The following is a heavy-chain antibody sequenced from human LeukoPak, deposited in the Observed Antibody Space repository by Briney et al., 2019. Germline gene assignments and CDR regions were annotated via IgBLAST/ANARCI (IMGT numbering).Heavy chain of an antibody. J-gene: IGHJ5*02. CDR1: GGAISGGSYY. Sequence: PSETLSLTCTVSGGAISGGSYYWGWIRQPPGKGLEWIGSIYHSGSTYYNPSLKSRVTISVDTSKNQFSLKLTSVTAADTAVYYCARHGGSNWYVNWFDPWGQGILVTVSS. D-gene: IGHD6-13*01. CDR3: ARHGGSNWYVNWFDP. CDR2: IYHSGST. V-gene: IGHV4-39*01.